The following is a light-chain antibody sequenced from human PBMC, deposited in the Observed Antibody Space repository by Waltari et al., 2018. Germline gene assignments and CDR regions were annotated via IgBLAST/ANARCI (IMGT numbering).Light chain of an antibody. CDR1: QSLLHSSGYTF. J-gene: IGKJ1*01. Sequence: DIVMTQSPLSLPVSPGEPASISCRSSQSLLHSSGYTFLDWYLQKPGQSPQLLIYLVSNRASGVPDRFSGSGSGTDFTLKISRVEAEDVGVYYCMQARQTPWTFSQGTKVEIK. CDR2: LVS. V-gene: IGKV2-28*01. CDR3: MQARQTPWT.